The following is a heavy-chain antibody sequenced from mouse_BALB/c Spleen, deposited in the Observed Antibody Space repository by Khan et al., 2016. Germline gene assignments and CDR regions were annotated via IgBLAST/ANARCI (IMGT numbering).Heavy chain of an antibody. J-gene: IGHJ2*01. V-gene: IGHV3-2*02. Sequence: EVQLVESGPGLVKPSQSLSLTCTVTGYSITSDYAWNWIRQFPGNKLEWMGYISYSGSTSYNPSLKSRISITRDTSKNQFFLQLNSVTTEDTATYDCARGYDYDYYVDYWGQGTTLTVSS. CDR1: GYSITSDYA. CDR2: ISYSGST. D-gene: IGHD2-4*01. CDR3: ARGYDYDYYVDY.